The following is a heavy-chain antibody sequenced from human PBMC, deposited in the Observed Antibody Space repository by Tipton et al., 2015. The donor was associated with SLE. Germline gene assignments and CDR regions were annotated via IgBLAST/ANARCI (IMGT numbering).Heavy chain of an antibody. V-gene: IGHV3-23*01. J-gene: IGHJ4*02. D-gene: IGHD3-22*01. CDR1: GFTFSSYE. CDR2: ISGSGGST. CDR3: AKDYSSDTMIVVAGY. Sequence: SLRLSCAASGFTFSSYEMNWVRQAPGKGLEWVSAISGSGGSTYYADSVKGRFTISRDNSKNTLYLQMNSLRAEDTAVYYCAKDYSSDTMIVVAGYWGQGTLVTVSS.